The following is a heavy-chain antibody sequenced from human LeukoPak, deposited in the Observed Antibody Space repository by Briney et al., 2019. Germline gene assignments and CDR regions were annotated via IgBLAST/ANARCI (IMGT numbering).Heavy chain of an antibody. D-gene: IGHD3-22*01. Sequence: PSETLSLTCTVSGGSISSYYWSWIRQPAGKGLEWIGRIYTSGSTNYNPSLKSRVTMSVDTSKNQFSLKLTSVTAADTAVYYCARLVVITTFAWFDPWGQGTLVTVSS. CDR2: IYTSGST. V-gene: IGHV4-4*07. CDR1: GGSISSYY. J-gene: IGHJ5*02. CDR3: ARLVVITTFAWFDP.